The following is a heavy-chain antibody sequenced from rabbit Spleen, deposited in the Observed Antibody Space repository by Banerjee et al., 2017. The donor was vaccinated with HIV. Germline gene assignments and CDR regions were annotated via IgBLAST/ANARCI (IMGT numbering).Heavy chain of an antibody. Sequence: QSLEESGGDLVKPGASLTLTCTASGFSLSGTNWIWWVRQAPGKGLEWIASIYVGSSGTTWYANWAKGRFTISKTSSTTVTLQMTSLTAADTATYLCARDLNGNSGVAGYRLDLWGPGTLVTVS. J-gene: IGHJ3*01. CDR3: ARDLNGNSGVAGYRLDL. D-gene: IGHD4-2*01. CDR2: IYVGSSGTT. CDR1: GFSLSGTNW. V-gene: IGHV1S40*01.